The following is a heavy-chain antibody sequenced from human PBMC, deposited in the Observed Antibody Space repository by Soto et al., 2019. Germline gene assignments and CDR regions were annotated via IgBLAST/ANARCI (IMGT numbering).Heavy chain of an antibody. CDR3: AHTYGEGSFDY. V-gene: IGHV2-5*02. Sequence: PTLVNPTQTLTLTCTFSGFSLSTSGVGVGWIRQPPGKALEWLALIYWDDDKRYSPSLKSRLTITKDTSKNQVVLTITNMDSVVSVTYYCAHTYGEGSFDYWGQGTLVTVSS. CDR2: IYWDDDK. D-gene: IGHD4-17*01. CDR1: GFSLSTSGVG. J-gene: IGHJ4*02.